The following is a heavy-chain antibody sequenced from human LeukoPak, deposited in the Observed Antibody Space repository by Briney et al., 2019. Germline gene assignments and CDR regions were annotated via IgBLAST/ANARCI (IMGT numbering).Heavy chain of an antibody. CDR3: AKDMGRQYSRSGGWFDP. CDR1: GFTFSSYG. J-gene: IGHJ5*02. Sequence: GSLRLSCAASGFTFSSYGIHWVRQAPGKGLEWVAFIRYDGSNKYYADSVKGRFTISRDNSKNTLYLQMNSLRAEDTAVYYCAKDMGRQYSRSGGWFDPWGQGALVTVSS. V-gene: IGHV3-30*02. CDR2: IRYDGSNK. D-gene: IGHD6-6*01.